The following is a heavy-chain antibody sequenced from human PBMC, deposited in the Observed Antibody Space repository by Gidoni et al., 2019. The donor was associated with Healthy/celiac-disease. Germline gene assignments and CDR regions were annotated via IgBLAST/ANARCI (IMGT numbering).Heavy chain of an antibody. D-gene: IGHD3-9*01. CDR3: ARVPSGYYFDY. V-gene: IGHV3-53*01. CDR1: GFTVRSNY. Sequence: EVQLVESGGGLIQPGGYLRLSCAASGFTVRSNYMSWVRQAPGKGLEWVSVIYSGGNTYYADSVKGRFTISRDNSKNTLYLQMNSLRAEDTAVYYCARVPSGYYFDYWGQGTLVTVSS. CDR2: IYSGGNT. J-gene: IGHJ4*02.